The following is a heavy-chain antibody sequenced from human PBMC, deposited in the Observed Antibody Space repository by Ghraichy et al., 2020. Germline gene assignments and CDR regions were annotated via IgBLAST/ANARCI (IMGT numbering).Heavy chain of an antibody. V-gene: IGHV3-48*01. CDR1: GFSFANFN. D-gene: IGHD3-10*01. CDR3: AKEGGRLGEGAFDV. Sequence: GGSLRLSCAASGFSFANFNMHWLRQAPGKGLELVSYIPPSSTAIYYADSVKGRFTISRDKSKRTMYLQMNSLRADDTAVYYCAKEGGRLGEGAFDVWGQGTKVTVSS. CDR2: IPPSSTAI. J-gene: IGHJ3*01.